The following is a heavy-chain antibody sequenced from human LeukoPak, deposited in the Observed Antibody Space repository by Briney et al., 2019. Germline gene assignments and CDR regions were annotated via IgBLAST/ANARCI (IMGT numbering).Heavy chain of an antibody. CDR2: ISSSSSYI. Sequence: GGSLRLSCAASGFTFSSYSMNWVRQAPGKGLEWVSSISSSSSYIYYADSVKGRFTISRDNAKNSLYLQMNSLRAEDTAVYYCARDVVGEFTFDYWGQGTLVTVSS. CDR3: ARDVVGEFTFDY. J-gene: IGHJ4*02. D-gene: IGHD3-10*01. V-gene: IGHV3-21*01. CDR1: GFTFSSYS.